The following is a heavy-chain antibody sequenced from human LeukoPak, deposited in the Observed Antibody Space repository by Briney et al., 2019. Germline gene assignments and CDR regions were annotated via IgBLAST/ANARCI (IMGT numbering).Heavy chain of an antibody. D-gene: IGHD2-21*02. CDR2: IYPGDSDT. Sequence: GESLKISCKGSGYSFTSYWIGWVRQMPGKGLEWMGIIYPGDSDTRYSPSFQGQVTISADKSISTAYLQWSSLKASDTAMYYCARRAYCGGDCYFFDYWGQGTLVTVSS. CDR1: GYSFTSYW. V-gene: IGHV5-51*01. CDR3: ARRAYCGGDCYFFDY. J-gene: IGHJ4*02.